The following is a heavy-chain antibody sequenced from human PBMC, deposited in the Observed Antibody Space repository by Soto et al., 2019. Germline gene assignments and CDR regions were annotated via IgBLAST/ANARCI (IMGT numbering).Heavy chain of an antibody. CDR1: GFTFSSYS. Sequence: GGSLRLSCAASGFTFSSYSMNWVRQAPGKGLEWVSYISSSSSTIYYADSVKGRFTISRDNAKNSLYLQMNSLRDEDTAVYYCASDKYYDFWSGYYTTGDSDYWGQGTLVTVSS. D-gene: IGHD3-3*01. CDR3: ASDKYYDFWSGYYTTGDSDY. CDR2: ISSSSSTI. V-gene: IGHV3-48*02. J-gene: IGHJ4*02.